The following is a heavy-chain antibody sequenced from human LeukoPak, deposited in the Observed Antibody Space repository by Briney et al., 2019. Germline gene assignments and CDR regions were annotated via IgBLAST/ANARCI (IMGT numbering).Heavy chain of an antibody. V-gene: IGHV4-34*01. Sequence: SETLSLTCAVYGGSFSGYYWSWIRQPPGKGLEWIGEINHSGSTNYNPSLKSRVTISVDTSKNQFSLKLSSVTAADTAVYYCARDLSIAAAGRENNWFDPWGQGTLVTVSS. CDR1: GGSFSGYY. J-gene: IGHJ5*02. D-gene: IGHD6-13*01. CDR2: INHSGST. CDR3: ARDLSIAAAGRENNWFDP.